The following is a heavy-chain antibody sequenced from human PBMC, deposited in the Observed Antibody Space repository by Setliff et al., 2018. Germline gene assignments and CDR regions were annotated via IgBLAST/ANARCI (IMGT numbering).Heavy chain of an antibody. CDR3: ARNWVTAQHYYYGMDV. V-gene: IGHV3-33*08. Sequence: PGGSLRLSCAASGFTFSNYGIHWVRQAPGKGLEWVALIWNDGSNKFYGDSVRGRFTISRDNSKSTLYLQMDSLRAEDAAIYYCARNWVTAQHYYYGMDVWGQGTTVTVSS. D-gene: IGHD2-21*02. CDR2: IWNDGSNK. CDR1: GFTFSNYG. J-gene: IGHJ6*02.